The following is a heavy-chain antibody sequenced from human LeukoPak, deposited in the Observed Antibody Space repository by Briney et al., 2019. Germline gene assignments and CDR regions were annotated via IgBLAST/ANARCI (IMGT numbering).Heavy chain of an antibody. J-gene: IGHJ3*02. CDR3: ARVLGYYDSSTYYSPWAFDI. D-gene: IGHD3-22*01. CDR1: GFTFSSYS. CDR2: ISSSSYI. V-gene: IGHV3-21*01. Sequence: GGSLRLSCTASGFTFSSYSMNWVRQAPGKGLEWVSSISSSSYIYYADSVKGRFTISRDNAKNSPYLQMNSLRAEDTAVYYCARVLGYYDSSTYYSPWAFDIWGQGTMVTVSS.